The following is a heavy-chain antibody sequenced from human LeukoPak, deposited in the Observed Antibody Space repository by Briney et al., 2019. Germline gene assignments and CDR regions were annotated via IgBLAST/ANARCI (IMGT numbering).Heavy chain of an antibody. D-gene: IGHD6-19*01. Sequence: GRSLRLSCAASGVTFDDYAMHWVRQAPGKGLEWVSGISWNSGSIGYADSVKGRFTISRDNAKNSLYLQMNSLRAEDTALYYCAKGIAVADAFDIWGQGTMVTVSS. CDR1: GVTFDDYA. V-gene: IGHV3-9*01. CDR2: ISWNSGSI. CDR3: AKGIAVADAFDI. J-gene: IGHJ3*02.